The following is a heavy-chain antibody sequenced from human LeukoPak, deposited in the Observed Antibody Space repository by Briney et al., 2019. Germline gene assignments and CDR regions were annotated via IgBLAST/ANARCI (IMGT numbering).Heavy chain of an antibody. Sequence: QPGGSLRLSCAASGFTLSTHWMHWVRQAPGKGLVWVSRINGDGTTTSYADSVKGRFTISRVNAKSTLYLEMDSLRAEDTAIYYCARRWYTGTYYYFDLRGQGTLATVSS. CDR2: INGDGTTT. J-gene: IGHJ4*02. CDR3: ARRWYTGTYYYFDL. D-gene: IGHD1-26*01. V-gene: IGHV3-74*01. CDR1: GFTLSTHW.